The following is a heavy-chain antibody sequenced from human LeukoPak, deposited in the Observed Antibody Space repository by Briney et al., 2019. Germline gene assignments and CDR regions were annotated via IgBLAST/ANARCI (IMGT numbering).Heavy chain of an antibody. CDR1: VGTFSIYT. V-gene: IGHV1-69*13. CDR2: IIPIFRTG. CDR3: ARDRERAPIDAFDI. D-gene: IGHD1-26*01. Sequence: SETVSFKCSVGTFSIYTIYWVRQAPRPGLEWLGGIIPIFRTGNYAQKFYGRVPITAEESTTTAHMELSSLRSEDTAVYYCARDRERAPIDAFDIWGQGTMVTVSS. J-gene: IGHJ3*02.